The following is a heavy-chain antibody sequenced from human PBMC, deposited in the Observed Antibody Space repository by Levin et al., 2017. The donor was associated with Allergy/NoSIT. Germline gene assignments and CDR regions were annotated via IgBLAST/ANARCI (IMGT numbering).Heavy chain of an antibody. Sequence: GGSLRLSCAASGFTFSSYAMSWVRQAPGKGLEWVSAISGSGGSTYYADSVKGRFTISRDNSKNTLYLQMNSLRAEDTAVYYCAKVKCMKQWLVRSGCENSQPPDYWGQGTLVTVSS. J-gene: IGHJ4*02. CDR2: ISGSGGST. CDR3: AKVKCMKQWLVRSGCENSQPPDY. CDR1: GFTFSSYA. D-gene: IGHD6-19*01. V-gene: IGHV3-23*01.